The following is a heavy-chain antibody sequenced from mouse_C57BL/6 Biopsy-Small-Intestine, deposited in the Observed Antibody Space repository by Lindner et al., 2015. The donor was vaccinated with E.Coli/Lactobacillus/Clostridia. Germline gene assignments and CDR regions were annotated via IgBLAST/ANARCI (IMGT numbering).Heavy chain of an antibody. CDR1: GFSFTGYY. D-gene: IGHD3-2*01. V-gene: IGHV1-31*01. CDR3: AISVDRSGYAAY. Sequence: VQLQESGPELVKPGASVKISCKASGFSFTGYYMHWVKQSHGNILDWIGYISPYNGLSSYNQKFKGKATLTVDKSSRTAYMELRSLTSEDSAVYYCAISVDRSGYAAYWGQGTLVTVSA. CDR2: ISPYNGLS. J-gene: IGHJ3*01.